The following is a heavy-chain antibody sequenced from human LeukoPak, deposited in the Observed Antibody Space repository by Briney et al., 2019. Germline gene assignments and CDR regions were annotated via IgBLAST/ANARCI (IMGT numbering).Heavy chain of an antibody. Sequence: SETLSLTCTVSGGSISSSSYYWGWIRQPPGKGLEWIGSIYYSGSTYYNPSLKSRVTISVDTSKNQFSLKLSSVTAADTAVYYCARSSGSYLRATYYYYYMDVWGKGTTVTISS. V-gene: IGHV4-39*07. CDR1: GGSISSSSYY. CDR3: ARSSGSYLRATYYYYYMDV. CDR2: IYYSGST. J-gene: IGHJ6*03. D-gene: IGHD1-26*01.